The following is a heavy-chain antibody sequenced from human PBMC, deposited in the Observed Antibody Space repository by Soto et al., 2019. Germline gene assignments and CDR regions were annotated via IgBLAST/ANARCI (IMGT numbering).Heavy chain of an antibody. CDR1: GCNFTRFG. CDR3: ARLYIVGTTMSYGMDV. CDR2: ISTYNGNT. J-gene: IGHJ6*02. Sequence: QAHLVQSGAEVKKPGASVQVSCKSSGCNFTRFGISWVRQAPGQGLEWMGWISTYNGNTNYAQRLQGRVTMTTDTSTNTAYMELRSLRSDDTAVYYCARLYIVGTTMSYGMDVWGQGTTVTVSS. D-gene: IGHD1-26*01. V-gene: IGHV1-18*01.